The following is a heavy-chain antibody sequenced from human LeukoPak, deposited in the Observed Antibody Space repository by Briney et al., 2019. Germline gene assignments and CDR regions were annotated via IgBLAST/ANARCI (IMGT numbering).Heavy chain of an antibody. Sequence: GGSLRLSCAASGFTFSSYAMSWVRQAPGKGLERVSAISGSGGSTYYADSVEGRFTISRDNSKNTLYLQMNSLRAEDTAVYYCAKDEYYDFWSGYYTGIDYWGQGTLVTVSS. J-gene: IGHJ4*02. CDR3: AKDEYYDFWSGYYTGIDY. V-gene: IGHV3-23*01. CDR2: ISGSGGST. CDR1: GFTFSSYA. D-gene: IGHD3-3*01.